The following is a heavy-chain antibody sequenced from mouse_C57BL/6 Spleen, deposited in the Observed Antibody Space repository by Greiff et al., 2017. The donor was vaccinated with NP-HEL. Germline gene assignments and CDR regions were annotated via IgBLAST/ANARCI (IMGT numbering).Heavy chain of an antibody. CDR2: ISYDGSN. CDR3: NSNSLYYAMDY. Sequence: EVKLEESGPGLVKPSQSLSLTCSVTGYSITSGYYWNWIRQFPGNKLEWMGYISYDGSNNYNPSLKNRISITRDTSKNQFFLKLNSVTTEDTATYYCNSNSLYYAMDYWGQGTSVTVSS. CDR1: GYSITSGYY. D-gene: IGHD2-5*01. J-gene: IGHJ4*01. V-gene: IGHV3-6*01.